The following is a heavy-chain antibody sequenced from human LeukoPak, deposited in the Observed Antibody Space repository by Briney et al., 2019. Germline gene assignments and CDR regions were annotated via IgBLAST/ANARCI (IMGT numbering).Heavy chain of an antibody. CDR3: ARDIVVVPAAYSLGMDV. CDR2: SNPSGGST. CDR1: GYTFTSYY. Sequence: ASVKVFCKASGYTFTSYYMHWVRQAPRQGLEWMGISNPSGGSTSYAQNFQGRVTMTRDTSTSTVYMELSSLRSEDTAVYYCARDIVVVPAAYSLGMDVWGKGTTVTVSS. V-gene: IGHV1-46*01. D-gene: IGHD2-2*01. J-gene: IGHJ6*04.